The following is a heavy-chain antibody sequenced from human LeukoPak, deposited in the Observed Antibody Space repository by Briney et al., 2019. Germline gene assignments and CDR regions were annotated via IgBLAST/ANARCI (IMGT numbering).Heavy chain of an antibody. V-gene: IGHV1/OR15-1*04. CDR3: ARAVPYYDYVWGSHTYFDY. J-gene: IGHJ4*02. D-gene: IGHD3-16*01. CDR2: INPNSGGT. CDR1: GYIFTDYY. Sequence: ASVKVSCKASGYIFTDYYMHWVRQAPGQELGWMGRINPNSGGTNYAQKLQGRVTMTTDTSTSTAYMELRSLRSDDTAVYYCARAVPYYDYVWGSHTYFDYWGQGTLVTVSS.